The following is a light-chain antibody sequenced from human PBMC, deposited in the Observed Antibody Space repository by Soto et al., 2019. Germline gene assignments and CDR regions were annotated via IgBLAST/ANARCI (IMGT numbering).Light chain of an antibody. CDR3: QQCKSAPLT. CDR2: AAS. V-gene: IGKV1-27*01. Sequence: DIQMTQSPPSLSASIGDRVTITCRASQDIDRYLGWYQQKPGEVPKLLIFAASTLQSGVPSRFSGSGSGTDFILTISGLQPEDVATYYCQQCKSAPLTFGGGTKVELK. J-gene: IGKJ4*01. CDR1: QDIDRY.